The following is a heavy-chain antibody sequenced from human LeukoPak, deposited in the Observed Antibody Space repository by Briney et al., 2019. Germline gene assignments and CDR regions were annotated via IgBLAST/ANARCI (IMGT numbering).Heavy chain of an antibody. CDR3: AKDLEGADDAFDI. CDR2: ISSSSSTI. J-gene: IGHJ3*02. V-gene: IGHV3-48*01. CDR1: GFTFSSYS. D-gene: IGHD1-26*01. Sequence: GGSLRLSCAASGFTFSSYSMNWVRQAPGKGLEWVSYISSSSSTIYYADSVKGRFTISRDNSKNTLYLQMNSLRAEDTAVYYCAKDLEGADDAFDIWGQGTMVTVSS.